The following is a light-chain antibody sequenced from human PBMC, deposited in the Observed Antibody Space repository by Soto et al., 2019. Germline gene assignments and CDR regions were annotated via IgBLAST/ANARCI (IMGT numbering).Light chain of an antibody. J-gene: IGLJ1*01. Sequence: QSALTQPASVSGSPGQSITISCAGTSGEVGRYNHVAWYQQHPGKAPKLMIYEVTKRPSGVSNRFSGSKAGNTASLNISGLQAEDEADYYCISSTGSSTSYVFGTGTKVTVL. V-gene: IGLV2-14*01. CDR1: SGEVGRYNH. CDR3: ISSTGSSTSYV. CDR2: EVT.